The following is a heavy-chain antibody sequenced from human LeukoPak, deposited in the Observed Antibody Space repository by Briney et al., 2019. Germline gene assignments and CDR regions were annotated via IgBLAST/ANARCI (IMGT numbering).Heavy chain of an antibody. CDR2: ISGGGGST. D-gene: IGHD2-2*01. V-gene: IGHV3-23*01. J-gene: IGHJ4*02. Sequence: GGTLRLSCAASGFTFSSYGMSWVRQAPGKGLEWVSAISGGGGSTYYADSAKGRFTISGDNSKNTLYLQMNSLRAEDTAVYYCAKDFQLDPTYYFDYWGQGTLVTVSS. CDR3: AKDFQLDPTYYFDY. CDR1: GFTFSSYG.